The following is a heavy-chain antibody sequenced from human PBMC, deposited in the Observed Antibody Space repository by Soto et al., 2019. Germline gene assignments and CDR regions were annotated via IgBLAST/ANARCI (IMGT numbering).Heavy chain of an antibody. CDR2: IWYDGSNK. V-gene: IGHV3-33*01. Sequence: GGSLRLSCAASGFTFSSYGMHWVRQAPGKGLEWVAVIWYDGSNKYYADSVKGRFTISRDNSKNTLYLQMNSLRAEDTAVYYCAREELVPLTPESYYYYGMEVWGQGTTVTVSS. CDR1: GFTFSSYG. D-gene: IGHD6-6*01. CDR3: AREELVPLTPESYYYYGMEV. J-gene: IGHJ6*02.